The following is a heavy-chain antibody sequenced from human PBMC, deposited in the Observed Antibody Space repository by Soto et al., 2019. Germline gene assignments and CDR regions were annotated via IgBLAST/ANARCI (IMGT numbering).Heavy chain of an antibody. J-gene: IGHJ4*02. V-gene: IGHV3-72*01. CDR2: IRSKAKSYRK. D-gene: IGHD3-10*01. CDR1: GFTLSDYY. CDR3: ARGGTEHLTHYFIDY. Sequence: EVQLVESGGGLVQPGGSLRVSCVVSGFTLSDYYMDWVRQAPGKGQVWIGRIRSKAKSYRKEYAASVQGRFTISGQAAIRTLFLQTNSLETDDTAVYYCARGGTEHLTHYFIDYRGQGTLGTVSS.